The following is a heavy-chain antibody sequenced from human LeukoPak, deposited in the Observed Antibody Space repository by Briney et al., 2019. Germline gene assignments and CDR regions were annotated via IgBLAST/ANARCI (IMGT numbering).Heavy chain of an antibody. CDR3: ATLGEDKTDTPFGY. D-gene: IGHD3-16*01. V-gene: IGHV1-2*06. J-gene: IGHJ4*02. Sequence: ASVKVSCKASGYTFTGYYMHWVRQAPGQGLEWMGRINPNSGGTNYAQKFQGRVTMTRDTSISTAYMELSRLGSDDTAVYYCATLGEDKTDTPFGYWGQGTLVTVSS. CDR1: GYTFTGYY. CDR2: INPNSGGT.